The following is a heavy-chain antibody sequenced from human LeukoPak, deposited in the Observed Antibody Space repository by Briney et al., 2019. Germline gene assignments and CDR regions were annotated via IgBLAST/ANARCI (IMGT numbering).Heavy chain of an antibody. D-gene: IGHD6-6*01. V-gene: IGHV4-61*02. CDR3: ARVDTAHSSSSPLFDY. CDR1: GGSISSGDYY. Sequence: PSQTLSLTCTVSGGSISSGDYYWNWIRQPAGKGLQWIGRIWTSGSTNYNPSLKSRVTISVDTSKNQFSLKLSSVTAADTAVYYCARVDTAHSSSSPLFDYWGQGTLVTVSS. CDR2: IWTSGST. J-gene: IGHJ4*02.